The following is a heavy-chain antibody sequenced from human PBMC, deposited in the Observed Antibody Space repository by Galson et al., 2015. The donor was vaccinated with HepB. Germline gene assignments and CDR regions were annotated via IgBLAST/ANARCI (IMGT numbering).Heavy chain of an antibody. CDR1: GYTFTGYY. CDR2: INPNSGGT. J-gene: IGHJ6*02. Sequence: SVKVSCKASGYTFTGYYMHWVRQAPGQGLEWMGWINPNSGGTNYAQKFQGRVTMTRDTSISTAYMELSRLRSDDTAVYYCARDRVTICGVVIAFGSDMDVWGQGTTVAVSS. V-gene: IGHV1-2*02. D-gene: IGHD3-3*01. CDR3: ARDRVTICGVVIAFGSDMDV.